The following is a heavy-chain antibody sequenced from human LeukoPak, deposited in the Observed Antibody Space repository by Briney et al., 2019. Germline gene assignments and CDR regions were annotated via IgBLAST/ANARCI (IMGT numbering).Heavy chain of an antibody. J-gene: IGHJ5*02. CDR3: AKLAGNWKGGVNWFDP. CDR2: ISGSGGST. D-gene: IGHD1-20*01. V-gene: IGHV3-23*01. Sequence: GGSLRLSCAASGFTFSSYAMSWVRQAPGKGLEWVSAISGSGGSTYYADSVKGRFTISRDNSKNTLYLQMNSLRAEDTAVYCCAKLAGNWKGGVNWFDPWGQGTLVTVSS. CDR1: GFTFSSYA.